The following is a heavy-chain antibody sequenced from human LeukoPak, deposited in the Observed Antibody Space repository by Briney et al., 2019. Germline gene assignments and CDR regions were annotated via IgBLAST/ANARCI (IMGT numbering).Heavy chain of an antibody. CDR1: GGSISSYY. V-gene: IGHV4-4*07. D-gene: IGHD6-19*01. Sequence: PSETLSLTCTVSGGSISSYYWSWIRQPAGKGLEWIGRIYTSGGTNYNPSLKSRVTMSVDTSKTQFSLKLGSVTAADTAVYYCARDRGAVDAFDIWGQGTMVTVSS. J-gene: IGHJ3*02. CDR2: IYTSGGT. CDR3: ARDRGAVDAFDI.